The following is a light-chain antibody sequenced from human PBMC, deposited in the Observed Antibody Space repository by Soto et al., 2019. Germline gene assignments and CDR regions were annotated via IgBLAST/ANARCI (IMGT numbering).Light chain of an antibody. CDR2: ASS. Sequence: DIPMTQSPSSLSASVGDRVTITCRASQGISNYLAWYQQKPGKVPKLLVYASSTLQSGVPSRFSGSGSGTAFTLTISGLQPEDVASYYCQKYNSVPFTFGPGTKVEIK. CDR1: QGISNY. V-gene: IGKV1-27*01. J-gene: IGKJ3*01. CDR3: QKYNSVPFT.